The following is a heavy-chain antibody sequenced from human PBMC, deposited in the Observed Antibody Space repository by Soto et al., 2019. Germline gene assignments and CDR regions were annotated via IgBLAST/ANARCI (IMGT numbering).Heavy chain of an antibody. V-gene: IGHV2-26*04. CDR3: ASTYSTSWYWFDP. CDR1: GFSLSNAGLG. D-gene: IGHD6-13*01. Sequence: QVTVKESGPVLVKPTETLTLTCTVSGFSLSNAGLGVSWIRQPPGKALEWLAHIFSNDEKSYSTSLKSRLTISKDTSKRQVVLTMTNMDPVDTATYYRASTYSTSWYWFDPWGQGTLVTVSS. J-gene: IGHJ5*02. CDR2: IFSNDEK.